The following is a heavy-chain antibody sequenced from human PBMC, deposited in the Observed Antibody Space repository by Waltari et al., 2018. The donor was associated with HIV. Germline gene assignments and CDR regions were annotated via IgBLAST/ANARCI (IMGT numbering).Heavy chain of an antibody. CDR1: GFTVSSNY. D-gene: IGHD2-2*01. CDR2: IYSGGST. Sequence: EVQLVESGGGLVQPGGSLRLSCAASGFTVSSNYISWVRQAPGKGLEWVSVIYSGGSTYYADSVKGRVTISRDNSKNTLYLQMNSLRAEDTAVYYCARDVVPAAYFDYWGQGTLVTVSS. V-gene: IGHV3-66*01. J-gene: IGHJ4*02. CDR3: ARDVVPAAYFDY.